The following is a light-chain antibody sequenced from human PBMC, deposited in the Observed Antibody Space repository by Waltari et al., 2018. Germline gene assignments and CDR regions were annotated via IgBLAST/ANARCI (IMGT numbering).Light chain of an antibody. V-gene: IGKV1-27*01. Sequence: DIQMTQSPSSLSASLGDRVTITCRASQDITNYLAWYQQRPGQVPELLIYAASTLRIGVPSRFSGSGSGTDFSLTISSLQPEDVATYYCQQYNSAPRTFGPGTKVDLK. CDR2: AAS. CDR3: QQYNSAPRT. J-gene: IGKJ3*01. CDR1: QDITNY.